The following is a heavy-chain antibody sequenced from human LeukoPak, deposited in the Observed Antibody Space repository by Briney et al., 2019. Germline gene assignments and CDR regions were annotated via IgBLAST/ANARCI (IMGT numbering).Heavy chain of an antibody. D-gene: IGHD3-22*01. CDR3: ARGRRSGYYSPSAY. CDR1: YTFTDYY. Sequence: YTFTDYYMXGVEQATGQGLEGMGGMNPNRGNTGYAQKFQGRDTITRNTAIRKDYMEVRRVRDEETAVYSCARGRRSGYYSPSAYWGQGTLVTVSS. J-gene: IGHJ4*02. CDR2: MNPNRGNT. V-gene: IGHV1-8*03.